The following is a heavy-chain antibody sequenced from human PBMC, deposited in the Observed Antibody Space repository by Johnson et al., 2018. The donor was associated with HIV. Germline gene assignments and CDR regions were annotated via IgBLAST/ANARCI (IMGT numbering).Heavy chain of an antibody. J-gene: IGHJ3*02. CDR2: ISYDGSNK. CDR3: ARAGGGIHYYDSSGYYLDPFDI. D-gene: IGHD3-22*01. V-gene: IGHV3-30*06. CDR1: GFTFSTYG. Sequence: VQLVESGGGVVQPGRSLRLSCAASGFTFSTYGMHWVRQAPGKGLEWVAVISYDGSNKYYADSVKGRFTISRDNSKNTVYLQMNSLRAEDTAMYYCARAGGGIHYYDSSGYYLDPFDIWGQGTMVTVSS.